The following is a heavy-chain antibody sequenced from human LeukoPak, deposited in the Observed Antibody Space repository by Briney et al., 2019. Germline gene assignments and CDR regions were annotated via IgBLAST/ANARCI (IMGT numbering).Heavy chain of an antibody. V-gene: IGHV3-9*03. Sequence: PGRSLRLSCAASGFTFDDYAMHWVRQTPGKGLEWVSGISWNSGAIGYADSVKGRFTISRDNAKNSLYLQMNSLRPEDMALYYCAKEGGGGKFYFDYWGRRTLVTVSS. J-gene: IGHJ4*02. CDR2: ISWNSGAI. CDR1: GFTFDDYA. D-gene: IGHD3-16*01. CDR3: AKEGGGGKFYFDY.